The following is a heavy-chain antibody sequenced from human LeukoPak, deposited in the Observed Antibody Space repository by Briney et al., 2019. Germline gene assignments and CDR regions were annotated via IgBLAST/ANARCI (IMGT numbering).Heavy chain of an antibody. J-gene: IGHJ4*02. V-gene: IGHV3-30*02. CDR2: IRYDGSNK. Sequence: GGSLRLSCAASGFTFSSYGMHWVRQAPGKGLEWVAFIRYDGSNKYYADSVKGRFTISRDNSKNTLYLQMNSLRAEDTALYYCAKDISHLYGSGSSLDYWGQGTLVTVSS. CDR3: AKDISHLYGSGSSLDY. CDR1: GFTFSSYG. D-gene: IGHD3-10*01.